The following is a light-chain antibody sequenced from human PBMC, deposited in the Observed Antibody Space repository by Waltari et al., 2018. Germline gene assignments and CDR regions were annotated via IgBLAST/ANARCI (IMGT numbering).Light chain of an antibody. Sequence: DIQMTQSQPSVPAPVGDRVAITCRASQGISSWLAWYQQKPGKAPELLIYTASTLQSGVPSRFSGSGSGTDFTLTISSLQPEDIATYYCQHTNSFPFTFGQGTKLELK. V-gene: IGKV1-12*01. CDR3: QHTNSFPFT. CDR2: TAS. J-gene: IGKJ2*01. CDR1: QGISSW.